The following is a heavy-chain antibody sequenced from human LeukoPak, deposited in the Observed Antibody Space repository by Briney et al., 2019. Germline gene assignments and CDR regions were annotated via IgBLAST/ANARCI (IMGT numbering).Heavy chain of an antibody. CDR3: ASGYYDSTGWR. D-gene: IGHD3-22*01. CDR2: IYTSGST. Sequence: PSETLSLTRTVPGGSIISYYWSWIRQPAGKGLGWIGRIYTSGSTNYNPSLKSRVTMSVDTSKNQFSLKLSSVTAADTAGYYCASGYYDSTGWRWGQGTLVTVSS. J-gene: IGHJ4*02. CDR1: GGSIISYY. V-gene: IGHV4-4*07.